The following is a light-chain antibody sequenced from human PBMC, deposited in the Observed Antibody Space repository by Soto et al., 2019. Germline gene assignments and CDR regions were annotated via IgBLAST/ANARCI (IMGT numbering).Light chain of an antibody. Sequence: DIQMTQSPSTLSASVGDRVTITCRASQSISSWLAWYQQKPGKAPKLLLYDASSLESGVLSRFSGSGSGADFTLTISRLDPEDFAVYFCQQYGSSPRTFGQGTKVDSK. CDR2: DAS. CDR3: QQYGSSPRT. CDR1: QSISSW. J-gene: IGKJ1*01. V-gene: IGKV1-5*01.